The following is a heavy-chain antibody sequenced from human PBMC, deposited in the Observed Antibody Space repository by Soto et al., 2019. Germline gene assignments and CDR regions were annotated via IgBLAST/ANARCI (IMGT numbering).Heavy chain of an antibody. CDR2: INSDGSST. V-gene: IGHV3-74*01. J-gene: IGHJ4*02. Sequence: EVQLVESGGGLVQPGGSLRLSCAASGFTFSSYWMHWVRQAPGKGLVWVSRINSDGSSTTYADSVKGRFTISRDNAKNTLYLQMNSLRAEDTSVYYCLRVPTGGYAFSLDGNGGQGTLVTVSS. D-gene: IGHD5-12*01. CDR1: GFTFSSYW. CDR3: LRVPTGGYAFSLDGN.